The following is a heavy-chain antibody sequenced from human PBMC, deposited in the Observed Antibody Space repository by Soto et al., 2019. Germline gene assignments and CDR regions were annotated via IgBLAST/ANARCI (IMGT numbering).Heavy chain of an antibody. D-gene: IGHD1-1*01. Sequence: QVQLMQSGAEVKKPGSSVKVSCKASGGTFSTSAISWVRQAPGEGLEWVGGIMPVFATPDYAQKFQGRVTTTAEESTTTAYPALTRLTTADTAVYYCARYNDRQPVGGNYYYFLDVWGQGTAITVSS. V-gene: IGHV1-69*12. CDR2: IMPVFATP. J-gene: IGHJ6*02. CDR3: ARYNDRQPVGGNYYYFLDV. CDR1: GGTFSTSA.